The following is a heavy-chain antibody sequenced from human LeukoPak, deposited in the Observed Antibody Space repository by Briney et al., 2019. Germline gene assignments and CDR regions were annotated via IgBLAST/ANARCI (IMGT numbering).Heavy chain of an antibody. Sequence: GGSLRLSCAASGFTFSSYWMSWVRQAPGKGLEWVANIKQDGSEKYYVDSVKGRFTISRDNAKKSLYLQMDSLRAEDTALYYCARRGYPYYYYMDVWGTGTTVTVSS. CDR3: ARRGYPYYYYMDV. CDR2: IKQDGSEK. V-gene: IGHV3-7*03. CDR1: GFTFSSYW. J-gene: IGHJ6*03. D-gene: IGHD3-16*02.